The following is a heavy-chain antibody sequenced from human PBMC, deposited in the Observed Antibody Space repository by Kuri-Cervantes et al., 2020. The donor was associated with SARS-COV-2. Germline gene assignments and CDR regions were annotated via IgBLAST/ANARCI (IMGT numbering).Heavy chain of an antibody. Sequence: SETLSLTCAVSGYSISSGYYWGRIRQPPGKGLEWIGSIYHSGSTYYNPSLKSRVTISVDTSKNQFSLKLSSVTAADTAVYYCARHEPSTVTTLFDYWGQGTLVTVSS. CDR3: ARHEPSTVTTLFDY. V-gene: IGHV4-38-2*01. CDR2: IYHSGST. D-gene: IGHD4-11*01. J-gene: IGHJ4*02. CDR1: GYSISSGYY.